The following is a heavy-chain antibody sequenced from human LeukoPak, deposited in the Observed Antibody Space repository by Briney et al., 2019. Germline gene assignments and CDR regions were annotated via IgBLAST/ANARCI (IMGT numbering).Heavy chain of an antibody. CDR3: ARGARKGDDYGGFFDY. D-gene: IGHD4-23*01. CDR2: ISYDGSKK. V-gene: IGHV3-30*04. CDR1: GFTFSNYA. Sequence: GGSLRLSCVASGFTFSNYAMHWVRQAPGKGLEWVAVISYDGSKKDYADSVKGRFTISRDNSKNTLYLQTNSLRAEDTAVYYCARGARKGDDYGGFFDYWGQGTLVTVSS. J-gene: IGHJ4*02.